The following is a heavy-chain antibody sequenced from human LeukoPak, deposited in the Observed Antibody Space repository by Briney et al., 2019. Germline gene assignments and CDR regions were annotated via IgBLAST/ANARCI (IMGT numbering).Heavy chain of an antibody. D-gene: IGHD4-17*01. Sequence: SQTLSLTCTVSGGSIISGAYFWSWIRQHPGEGLEWIGYISYSGSTYYNPSLERRVSFSVDTSKNQFSLKLSSVTAADTAVCYCAKYFGDNAGNWFDPWGQGTLVTVSS. J-gene: IGHJ5*02. CDR2: ISYSGST. CDR3: AKYFGDNAGNWFDP. CDR1: GGSIISGAYF. V-gene: IGHV4-31*03.